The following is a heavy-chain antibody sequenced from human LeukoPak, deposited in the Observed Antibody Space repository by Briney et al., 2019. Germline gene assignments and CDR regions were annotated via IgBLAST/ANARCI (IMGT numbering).Heavy chain of an antibody. CDR2: IIPIFGTA. Sequence: SVKVSCKASGGTFSSYAISWVRQAPGQGLEWMGGIIPIFGTANYAQKFQGRVTITTDESTSTAYMELSSLRSEDTAVYCCARDSGRKYYDFWSGQHYYMDVWGKGTTVTASS. V-gene: IGHV1-69*05. CDR3: ARDSGRKYYDFWSGQHYYMDV. J-gene: IGHJ6*03. CDR1: GGTFSSYA. D-gene: IGHD3-3*01.